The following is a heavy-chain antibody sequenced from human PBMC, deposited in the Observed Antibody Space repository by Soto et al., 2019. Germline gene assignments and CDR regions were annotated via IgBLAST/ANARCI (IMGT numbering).Heavy chain of an antibody. D-gene: IGHD3-22*01. V-gene: IGHV3-23*01. CDR1: GFTFNNYA. CDR3: TNLSPPSSSRSQYYFDY. CDR2: IIVSGGRT. J-gene: IGHJ4*02. Sequence: GRSLRLSCVASGFTFNNYAMSWARHAQGKGLEWDSRIIVSGGRTFYADSGKGWFTISRDNSKNPKYLKMNSLITKDPAISYCTNLSPPSSSRSQYYFDYWGQATLVTVSS.